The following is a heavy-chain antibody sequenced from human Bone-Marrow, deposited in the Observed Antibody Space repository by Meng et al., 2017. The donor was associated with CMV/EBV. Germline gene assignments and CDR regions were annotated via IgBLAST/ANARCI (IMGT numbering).Heavy chain of an antibody. CDR1: GFTFSSYG. V-gene: IGHV3-30*02. Sequence: GESLKISCAASGFTFSSYGMHWVRQAPGKGLEWVAFIRYDGSNKYYADSVKGRFTISRDNSKNTLYLQMNSLRAEDTAVYYCAKSMAERGDYWGQGTRVTVSS. D-gene: IGHD2/OR15-2a*01. CDR2: IRYDGSNK. CDR3: AKSMAERGDY. J-gene: IGHJ4*02.